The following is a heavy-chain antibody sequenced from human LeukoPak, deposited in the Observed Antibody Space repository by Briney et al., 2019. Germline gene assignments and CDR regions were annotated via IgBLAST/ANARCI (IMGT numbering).Heavy chain of an antibody. Sequence: QPGGSLRLSCAASGFNFSSYAMHWVRQAPGKGLEWVAVISYDGSNKYYADSVKGRFTISRDNSKNTLYLQMNSLRAEDTAVYYCARSEGVDYGDYVFDYWGQGTLVTVSS. CDR3: ARSEGVDYGDYVFDY. V-gene: IGHV3-30*04. J-gene: IGHJ4*02. D-gene: IGHD4-17*01. CDR1: GFNFSSYA. CDR2: ISYDGSNK.